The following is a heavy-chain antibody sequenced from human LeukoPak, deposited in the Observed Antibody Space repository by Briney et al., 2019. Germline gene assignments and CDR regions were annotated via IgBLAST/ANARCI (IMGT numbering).Heavy chain of an antibody. CDR3: ARGSPYHF. Sequence: SETLSLTCTVSGGSISSSAYYWGWIRQPPGKGLEYIASISYSGSAYYNPSLKSRVTISVDTPRDQFSLKLSSVTAADTAVYYCARGSPYHFWGQGTLVTVSS. CDR2: ISYSGSA. CDR1: GGSISSSAYY. D-gene: IGHD2-2*01. J-gene: IGHJ4*02. V-gene: IGHV4-39*01.